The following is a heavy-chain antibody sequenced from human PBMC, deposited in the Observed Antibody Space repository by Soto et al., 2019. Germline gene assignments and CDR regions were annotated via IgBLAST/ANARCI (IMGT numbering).Heavy chain of an antibody. V-gene: IGHV1-8*01. CDR2: MNPNSGNT. D-gene: IGHD6-25*01. CDR1: GYTFTSYD. J-gene: IGHJ6*02. Sequence: GASVKVSCKASGYTFTSYDINWVRQATGQGLEWMGWMNPNSGNTGYAQKFQGRVTMTRNTSISTAYMELSSLRSEDTAVYYCARGAAPPYYYYGMDVWGQGTTVTVSS. CDR3: ARGAAPPYYYYGMDV.